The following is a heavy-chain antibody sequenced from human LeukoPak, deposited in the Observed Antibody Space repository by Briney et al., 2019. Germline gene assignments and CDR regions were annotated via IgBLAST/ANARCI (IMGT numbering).Heavy chain of an antibody. CDR3: ASSTDSGWYIWFGP. D-gene: IGHD6-19*01. Sequence: SETLSLTCTVSGGSISSYYWSWIRQPAGKGLEWIGRIYTSGSTNYNPSLKSRVTMSVDTSKNQFSLKLSSVTAADTAVYYCASSTDSGWYIWFGPWGQGTLVTVSS. J-gene: IGHJ5*02. CDR1: GGSISSYY. V-gene: IGHV4-4*07. CDR2: IYTSGST.